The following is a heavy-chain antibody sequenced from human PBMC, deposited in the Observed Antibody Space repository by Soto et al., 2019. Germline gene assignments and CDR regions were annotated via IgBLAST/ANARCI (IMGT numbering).Heavy chain of an antibody. CDR2: VSTSSSYT. CDR3: ARLRLTGYFDY. V-gene: IGHV3-11*03. Sequence: PGGSLRLSCVASGFPFSDHYMTWIRQAPGKGLEWLSYVSTSSSYTNYADSVKGRFTISRDNAMNSLYLQMNSLRAEDTAVYYCARLRLTGYFDYWGQGTPVTVSS. J-gene: IGHJ4*02. CDR1: GFPFSDHY.